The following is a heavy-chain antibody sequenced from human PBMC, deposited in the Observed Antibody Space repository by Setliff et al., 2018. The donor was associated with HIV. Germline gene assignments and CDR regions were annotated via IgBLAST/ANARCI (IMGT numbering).Heavy chain of an antibody. D-gene: IGHD3-22*01. CDR2: ISGSGSAM. V-gene: IGHV3-48*04. J-gene: IGHJ6*02. Sequence: GGSLRLSCAVSGFTFSSYSMNWVRQAPGKGLEWVSYISGSGSAMYYADSVKGRFTISRDNAKNSLYLQMNSLRAEDTAVYHCARGHYFKDVWGQGTTVTVSS. CDR3: ARGHYFKDV. CDR1: GFTFSSYS.